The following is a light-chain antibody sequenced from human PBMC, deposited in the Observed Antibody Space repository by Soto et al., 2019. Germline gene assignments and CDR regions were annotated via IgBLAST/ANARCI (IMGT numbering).Light chain of an antibody. CDR1: QSLLHSNGYNY. CDR2: LGS. Sequence: IVITQSPLSLPVTPGYPSSISCKSSQSLLHSNGYNYLDWYLQKPGQSPQLLIYLGSSRASGVPDRFSGSGSGTDFTLKISRVEAEDVGVYYCMDALQSPHTFGGGTKVDIK. J-gene: IGKJ4*01. CDR3: MDALQSPHT. V-gene: IGKV2-28*01.